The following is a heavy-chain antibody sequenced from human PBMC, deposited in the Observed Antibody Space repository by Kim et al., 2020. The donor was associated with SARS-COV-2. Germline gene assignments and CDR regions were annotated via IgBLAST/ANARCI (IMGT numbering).Heavy chain of an antibody. D-gene: IGHD1-26*01. V-gene: IGHV4-59*01. Sequence: NDNPSRKNQVTISVDTSKNQFSLKLSSVTAADTAVYYCARVTSGSYDAFDIWGQGTMVTVSS. J-gene: IGHJ3*02. CDR3: ARVTSGSYDAFDI.